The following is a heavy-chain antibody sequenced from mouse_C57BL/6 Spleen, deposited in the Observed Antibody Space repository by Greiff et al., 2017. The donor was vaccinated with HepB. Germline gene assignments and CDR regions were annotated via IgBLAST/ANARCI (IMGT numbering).Heavy chain of an antibody. CDR1: GYAFTNYL. CDR2: INPGSGGT. CDR3: ARVQTTAADY. Sequence: QVQLKESGAELVRPGTSVKVSCKASGYAFTNYLIEWVKQRPGQGLEWIGVINPGSGGTNYNEKFKGKATLTADKSSSTAYMQISSLTSEDSAVYFCARVQTTAADYWGQGTSVTVSS. V-gene: IGHV1-54*01. D-gene: IGHD1-2*01. J-gene: IGHJ4*01.